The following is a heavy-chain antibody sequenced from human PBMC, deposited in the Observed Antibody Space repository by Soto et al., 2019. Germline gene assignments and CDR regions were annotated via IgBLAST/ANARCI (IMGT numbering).Heavy chain of an antibody. CDR1: GFTFSNYA. J-gene: IGHJ4*02. Sequence: EVQLLESGGGLVQPGESLRLSCAASGFTFSNYAMTWVRQAPGKGLEWVSGITGSSETTYYADSVKGRFTISRDNSKNTVSLQMNGLRAEDSAVYYCARDCARTSCSVWKLWGRGTLVTVSP. CDR3: ARDCARTSCSVWKL. D-gene: IGHD2-2*01. CDR2: ITGSSETT. V-gene: IGHV3-23*01.